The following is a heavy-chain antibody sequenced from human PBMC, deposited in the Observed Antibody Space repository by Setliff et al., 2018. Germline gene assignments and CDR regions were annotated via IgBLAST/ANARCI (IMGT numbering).Heavy chain of an antibody. Sequence: SETLSLTCAVSGASTTTYYWSWIRQPPGKGLEWIGTISSSGTSKYNSSLGGRATLSIDVPERQFALRLSSVTDADTAVYFCAREGRWDYSYPIYWGQGIRVTVSS. J-gene: IGHJ4*02. D-gene: IGHD4-4*01. CDR1: GASTTTYY. CDR2: ISSSGTS. CDR3: AREGRWDYSYPIY. V-gene: IGHV4-59*04.